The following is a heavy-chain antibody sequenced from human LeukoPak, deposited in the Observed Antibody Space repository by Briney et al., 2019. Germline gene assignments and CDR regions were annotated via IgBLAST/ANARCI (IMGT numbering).Heavy chain of an antibody. J-gene: IGHJ6*02. CDR1: GFTFDDYA. Sequence: PGRSLRLSCAASGFTFDDYAMHWVRQDPGKGLEWVSGISWDGSKTGYADSVKGRFTISRDNAKNSLYLQMNSLRAEDTALYYCAKGTQLQYYYGMDIWGQGTTVTVSS. CDR2: ISWDGSKT. CDR3: AKGTQLQYYYGMDI. D-gene: IGHD5-24*01. V-gene: IGHV3-9*01.